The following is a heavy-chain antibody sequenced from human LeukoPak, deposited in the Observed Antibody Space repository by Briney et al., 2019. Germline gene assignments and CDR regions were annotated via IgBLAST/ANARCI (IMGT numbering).Heavy chain of an antibody. D-gene: IGHD6-25*01. Sequence: ASVKVSCKASGYTFTGYYMHWVRQAPGQGLEWMGWINPNSGGTNYAQKFQGRVTMTRDTSISTAYMELSRLRSDDTAVYYCAGASYSSGFGYFDLWGRGTLVTVSS. V-gene: IGHV1-2*02. J-gene: IGHJ2*01. CDR2: INPNSGGT. CDR1: GYTFTGYY. CDR3: AGASYSSGFGYFDL.